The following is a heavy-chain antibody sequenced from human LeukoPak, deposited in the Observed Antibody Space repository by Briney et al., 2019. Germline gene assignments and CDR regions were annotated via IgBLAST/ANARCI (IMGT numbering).Heavy chain of an antibody. J-gene: IGHJ6*02. V-gene: IGHV4-61*08. CDR2: IYYSGST. CDR3: AAGYSMDV. CDR1: GGSVSSGVYY. Sequence: SETLSLTCTVSGGSVSSGVYYWTWIRQPPGKGLEWIGYIYYSGSTNYNPSLKSRVTMSVDTSKNQFSLKLSSVTAADTAVYYCAAGYSMDVWGQGTTVTVSS.